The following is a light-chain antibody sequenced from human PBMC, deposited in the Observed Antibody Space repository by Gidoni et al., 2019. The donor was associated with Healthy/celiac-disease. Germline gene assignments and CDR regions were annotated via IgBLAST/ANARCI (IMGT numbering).Light chain of an antibody. J-gene: IGLJ2*01. CDR1: SGSIASTY. CDR2: EDN. Sequence: NFMLTQPHSVSESPGKTVTISCTGSSGSIASTYVQWYQQRPGSAPTTVIYEDNQRPSGVPDRVSGSIDRSSNSASLTISGLKTEDEADYYCHSYDSSNRDVVFGGGTKLTVL. CDR3: HSYDSSNRDVV. V-gene: IGLV6-57*02.